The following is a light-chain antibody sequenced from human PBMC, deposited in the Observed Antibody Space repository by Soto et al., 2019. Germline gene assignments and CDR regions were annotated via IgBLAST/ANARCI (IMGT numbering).Light chain of an antibody. CDR3: QQYDSSPKT. CDR1: QSVRSSY. Sequence: EIVLTQSPGTLSLSPGERATLSCRASQSVRSSYLAWYQHKPGQAPRLLIYAASSRATGIPDRFSGSGSGADFTLTISRLEPEDFAVYYCQQYDSSPKTFGQGTKVDIK. J-gene: IGKJ1*01. CDR2: AAS. V-gene: IGKV3-20*01.